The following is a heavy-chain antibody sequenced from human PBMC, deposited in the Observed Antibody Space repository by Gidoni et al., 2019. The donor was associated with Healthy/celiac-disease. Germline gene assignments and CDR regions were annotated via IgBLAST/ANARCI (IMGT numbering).Heavy chain of an antibody. D-gene: IGHD6-19*01. CDR2: INPNSGGT. CDR3: ARAGIAVAPKAYGMDV. CDR1: GYTFTGYY. Sequence: QVQLVQSGAEVKKPGASVKVSCKASGYTFTGYYMHWVRQAPGQGLEWMGWINPNSGGTNDAQKCQGRVTMTRDTSISTAYMELSRLRSDDTAVYYCARAGIAVAPKAYGMDVWGQGTTVTVSS. J-gene: IGHJ6*02. V-gene: IGHV1-2*02.